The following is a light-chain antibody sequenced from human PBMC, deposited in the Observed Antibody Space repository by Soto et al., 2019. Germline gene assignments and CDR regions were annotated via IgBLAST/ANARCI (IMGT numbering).Light chain of an antibody. CDR3: SSYTSSSVV. V-gene: IGLV2-14*01. J-gene: IGLJ2*01. CDR1: SSDVGGYNF. CDR2: DVS. Sequence: QSALTQPASVSGSPGQSITISCTGTSSDVGGYNFVSWYQHHRGKAPKLMIYDVSNRSSGVPNRFSGSKSGNTASLTISGLQAEDEADYYCSSYTSSSVVFGGGTKLTVL.